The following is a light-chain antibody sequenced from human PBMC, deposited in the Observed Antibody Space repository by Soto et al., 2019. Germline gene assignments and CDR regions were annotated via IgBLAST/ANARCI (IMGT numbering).Light chain of an antibody. Sequence: GDRVTITCRASESITTRLAWYQQRPGKAPNLLIYMASSLESGVPSRFSGSGSGTEFTLTISSLQPDDFATYYCQQYNSYPWTFGQGTKVDIK. CDR3: QQYNSYPWT. J-gene: IGKJ1*01. V-gene: IGKV1-5*03. CDR1: ESITTR. CDR2: MAS.